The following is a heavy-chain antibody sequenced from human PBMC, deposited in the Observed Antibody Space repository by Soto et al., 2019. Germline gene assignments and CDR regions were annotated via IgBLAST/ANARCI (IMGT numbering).Heavy chain of an antibody. Sequence: HPGGSLRLSCVASGFTFISSFMGWVRQAPGKGLEWVANINQDGTVAYYVDSVEGRFTISRDNTKDSLYLQMNSLRGEDTAMYYCARYFRGSGRYFFDYWGQGTLVTVS. CDR1: GFTFISSF. D-gene: IGHD6-19*01. CDR2: INQDGTVA. CDR3: ARYFRGSGRYFFDY. J-gene: IGHJ4*02. V-gene: IGHV3-7*03.